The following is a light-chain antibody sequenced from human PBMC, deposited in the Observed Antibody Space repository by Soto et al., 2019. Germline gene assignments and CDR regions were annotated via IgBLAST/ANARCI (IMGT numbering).Light chain of an antibody. Sequence: QSALTQPASVSGSPGQSITISCTGTSSDVGSYNLVSWYQQHPGKAPKLMIYEGSKRPSGVSNRFSGSKSGNTASRTISGLQAEDEADDYCCSYAGSVVFGGGTKLTVL. V-gene: IGLV2-23*01. CDR3: CSYAGSVV. CDR1: SSDVGSYNL. CDR2: EGS. J-gene: IGLJ2*01.